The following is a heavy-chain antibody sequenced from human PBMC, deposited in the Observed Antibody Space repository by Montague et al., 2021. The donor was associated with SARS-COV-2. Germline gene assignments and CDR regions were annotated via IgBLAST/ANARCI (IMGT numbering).Heavy chain of an antibody. CDR2: ISSSGGGSTK. J-gene: IGHJ6*02. Sequence: SLSLSASGFIFSSYEMNWVRQAPGKGLEWISYISSSGGGSTKHYTDSVKGRFTISRDNAKNSLYLQMNSPRVEDTAIYYCARDRDWDDWCGMDVWGQGTTVTVSS. D-gene: IGHD2-21*01. CDR3: ARDRDWDDWCGMDV. CDR1: GFIFSSYE. V-gene: IGHV3-48*03.